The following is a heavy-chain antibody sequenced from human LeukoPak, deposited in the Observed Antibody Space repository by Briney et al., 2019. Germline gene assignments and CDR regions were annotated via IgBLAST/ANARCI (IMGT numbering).Heavy chain of an antibody. D-gene: IGHD2-2*02. CDR2: ISSSSSTI. J-gene: IGHJ4*02. CDR3: ARGGRYCSSTSCYTRPFDY. CDR1: GFTFSSYS. Sequence: GGSLRLPCAASGFTFSSYSMNWVRQAPGKGLEWVSYISSSSSTIYYADSVKGRFTISRDNAKNSLYLQMNSLRDEDTAVYYCARGGRYCSSTSCYTRPFDYWGQGTLVTVSS. V-gene: IGHV3-48*02.